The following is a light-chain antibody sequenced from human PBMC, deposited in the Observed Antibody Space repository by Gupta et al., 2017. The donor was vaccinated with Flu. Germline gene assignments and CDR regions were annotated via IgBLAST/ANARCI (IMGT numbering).Light chain of an antibody. V-gene: IGLV8-61*01. J-gene: IGLJ3*02. CDR3: VLYMGRGIWV. Sequence: TGTITCGLRSASVSTASYAAWYQQTPGQPPRTLIYNTNTRSAGVPDRFSGSILGNKAALTITGAQADDESDYYCVLYMGRGIWVFGGGTKLTVL. CDR2: NTN. CDR1: SASVSTASY.